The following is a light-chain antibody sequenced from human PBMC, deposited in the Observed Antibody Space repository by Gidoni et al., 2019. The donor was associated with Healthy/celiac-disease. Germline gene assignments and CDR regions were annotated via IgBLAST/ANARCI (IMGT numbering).Light chain of an antibody. CDR2: KVS. Sequence: VVMTQSPLSLPVTLGQPASISCTSSQSLVYSDGNTYLSLFQLRPGQSPRRLIYKVSSRDSGVPDRFSGSGSGADFTLKISWVEAEDVGIYYCMQGTNWPRTFGQGTKVEI. CDR1: QSLVYSDGNTY. CDR3: MQGTNWPRT. J-gene: IGKJ1*01. V-gene: IGKV2-30*01.